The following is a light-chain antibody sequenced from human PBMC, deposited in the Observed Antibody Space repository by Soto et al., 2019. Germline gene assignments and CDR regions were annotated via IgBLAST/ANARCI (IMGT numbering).Light chain of an antibody. CDR3: QQYNNWPRI. CDR1: QSVSEY. CDR2: GAS. J-gene: IGKJ3*01. Sequence: EFVMSQSPSTLSVSPEERATLSCRASQSVSEYLAWYQQKPGQAPRLLIYGASTRATGIPARFSGSGSGTEFTLTISSLQSEDFAVYYCQQYNNWPRIFGSGTKVDI. V-gene: IGKV3-15*01.